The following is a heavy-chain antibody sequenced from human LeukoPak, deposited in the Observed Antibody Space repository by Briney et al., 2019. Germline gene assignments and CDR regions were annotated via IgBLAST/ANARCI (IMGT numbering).Heavy chain of an antibody. J-gene: IGHJ4*02. CDR3: TRDPRILDY. Sequence: GGSLRLSCAASGFTFSDHYMTWIRQAPGMGLELISYISNTGPVIKYADSVRGRFTISRDNANNSLYLQMTGLRAEDTAVFYCTRDPRILDYWGQGTLVTVSS. CDR2: ISNTGPVI. D-gene: IGHD2-21*01. CDR1: GFTFSDHY. V-gene: IGHV3-11*01.